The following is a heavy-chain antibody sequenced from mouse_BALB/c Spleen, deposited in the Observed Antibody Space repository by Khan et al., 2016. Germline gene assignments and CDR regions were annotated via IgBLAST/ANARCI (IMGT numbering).Heavy chain of an antibody. CDR1: GFDFSRYW. V-gene: IGHV4-2*02. CDR3: ARLGNHSYFDY. CDR2: INPGSSTI. J-gene: IGHJ2*01. Sequence: EVKLLESGGGLVQPGGSLNLSCAASGFDFSRYWMSWARQAPGKGQEWIGEINPGSSTINYTPSLKDKFIISRDNAKNTLYLQMSKVRSEDTALYYCARLGNHSYFDYWGQGTTLTVSS.